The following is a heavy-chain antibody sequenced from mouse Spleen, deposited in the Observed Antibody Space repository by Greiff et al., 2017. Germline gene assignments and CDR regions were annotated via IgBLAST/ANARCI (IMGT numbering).Heavy chain of an antibody. CDR3: ARWGDYPFAY. D-gene: IGHD2-4*01. CDR1: GYTFTSYW. CDR2: IYPSDSET. V-gene: IGHV1-61*01. Sequence: QVQLQQPGAELVRPGSSVKLSCKASGYTFTSYWMAWVKQRPGQGLEWIGNIYPSDSETHYNQKFKDKATLTVDKSSSTAYMQLSSLTSEDSAVYYCARWGDYPFAYWGQGTLVTVSA. J-gene: IGHJ3*01.